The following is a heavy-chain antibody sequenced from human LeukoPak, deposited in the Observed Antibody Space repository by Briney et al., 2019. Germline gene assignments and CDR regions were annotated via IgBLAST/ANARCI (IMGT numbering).Heavy chain of an antibody. J-gene: IGHJ4*02. CDR2: INPNSATT. D-gene: IGHD6-19*01. Sequence: ASVKVSCKTSGYTFTDYDVHWVRQAPGQGLEWMGWINPNSATTNYAQRLQGRVTFTRDTSLSVAYMELSSLTSEDAAVYFCARSSGWYPVDYWGQGTLVSVSS. CDR1: GYTFTDYD. V-gene: IGHV1-8*03. CDR3: ARSSGWYPVDY.